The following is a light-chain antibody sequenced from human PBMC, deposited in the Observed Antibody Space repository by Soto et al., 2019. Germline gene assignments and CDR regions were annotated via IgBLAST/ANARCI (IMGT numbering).Light chain of an antibody. Sequence: EIVLTQSTGTLSLSPGERATLSCRASQSVSSSYLAWYQQKPGQAPRLLIYGASCRATGIPDRLSGSGSGTDFTLTISRLEPEDFATYSCQQFRSFPITFGQETRLEIK. CDR3: QQFRSFPIT. J-gene: IGKJ5*01. CDR2: GAS. CDR1: QSVSSSY. V-gene: IGKV3-20*01.